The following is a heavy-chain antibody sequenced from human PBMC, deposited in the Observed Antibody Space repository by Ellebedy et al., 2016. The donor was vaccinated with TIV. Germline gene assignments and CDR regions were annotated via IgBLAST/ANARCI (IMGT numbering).Heavy chain of an antibody. CDR2: INTNTGNP. D-gene: IGHD1-7*01. J-gene: IGHJ4*02. V-gene: IGHV7-4-1*02. Sequence: AASVTVSCKASGYTFTSYAMNWVRQAPGQGLEWMGWINTNTGNPTYAQGFTGRFVFSLDTSVSTAYLQISSLKAEDTAVYYCARGRELRGKKLMGYWGQGTLVTVSS. CDR3: ARGRELRGKKLMGY. CDR1: GYTFTSYA.